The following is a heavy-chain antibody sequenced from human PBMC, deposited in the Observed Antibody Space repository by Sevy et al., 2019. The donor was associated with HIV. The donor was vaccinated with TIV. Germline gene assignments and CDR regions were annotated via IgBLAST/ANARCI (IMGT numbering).Heavy chain of an antibody. J-gene: IGHJ4*02. CDR1: GFTFSSYA. CDR2: ISGSGGST. CDR3: AKDLFDIVVVVAATRGPYYFDY. V-gene: IGHV3-23*01. D-gene: IGHD2-15*01. Sequence: GGSLRLSCAASGFTFSSYAMSWVHQAPGKGLEWVSAISGSGGSTYYADSVKGRFTISRDNSKNTLYLQMNSLRAEDTAVYYCAKDLFDIVVVVAATRGPYYFDYWGQGTLVTVSS.